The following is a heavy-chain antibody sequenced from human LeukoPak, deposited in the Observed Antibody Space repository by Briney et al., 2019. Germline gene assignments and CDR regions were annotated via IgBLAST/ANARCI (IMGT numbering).Heavy chain of an antibody. CDR1: GYTFTSYA. D-gene: IGHD5-24*01. CDR2: IIPILGIA. Sequence: ASVKVSCKASGYTFTSYAISWVRQAPGQGLEWMGRIIPILGIANYAQKFQGRVTITADKSTSTAYMELSSLRSEDTAVYYCARIEMATLQENFDYWGQGTLVTVSS. J-gene: IGHJ4*02. V-gene: IGHV1-69*04. CDR3: ARIEMATLQENFDY.